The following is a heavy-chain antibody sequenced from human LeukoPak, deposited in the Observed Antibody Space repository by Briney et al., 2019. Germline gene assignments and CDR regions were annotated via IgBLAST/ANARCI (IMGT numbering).Heavy chain of an antibody. CDR1: GYTFTSYA. D-gene: IGHD3-9*01. CDR3: AWGQLRYFDWLSPPLYYYGMDV. Sequence: ASVKVSCKASGYTFTSYAMNWVRQAPGQGLEWMGWINTNTGNPTYAQGFTGRFVFSLDTSVSTAYLQISSLKAEDTAVYYCAWGQLRYFDWLSPPLYYYGMDVWGQGTTVTVSS. CDR2: INTNTGNP. J-gene: IGHJ6*02. V-gene: IGHV7-4-1*02.